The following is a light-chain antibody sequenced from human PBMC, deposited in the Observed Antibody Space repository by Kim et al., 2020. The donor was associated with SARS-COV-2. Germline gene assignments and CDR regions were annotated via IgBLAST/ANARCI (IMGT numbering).Light chain of an antibody. J-gene: IGKJ2*01. CDR1: HSVRSTF. V-gene: IGKV3-20*01. CDR2: GAS. CDR3: QQYGTSPTT. Sequence: LSPGERATLSCRASHSVRSTFLAWYQQQTGQAPRLLIYGASTRATGIPDRFSGSGSGTDFTLTITRLEPEDFAVYYCQQYGTSPTTFGRGTKLEI.